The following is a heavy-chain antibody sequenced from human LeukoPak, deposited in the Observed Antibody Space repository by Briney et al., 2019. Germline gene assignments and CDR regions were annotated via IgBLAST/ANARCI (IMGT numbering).Heavy chain of an antibody. Sequence: PGGSLKLSCAASGFTLSGSTMHWVRLASGKGLEWVGRFRTKVDSYATAYAASVKGRFTISRDDSKNTAYLQMNSLKTEDTAVYYCTRSAGGTFDYWGQGTLVTVSS. V-gene: IGHV3-73*01. CDR1: GFTLSGST. CDR2: FRTKVDSYAT. CDR3: TRSAGGTFDY. J-gene: IGHJ4*02. D-gene: IGHD1-26*01.